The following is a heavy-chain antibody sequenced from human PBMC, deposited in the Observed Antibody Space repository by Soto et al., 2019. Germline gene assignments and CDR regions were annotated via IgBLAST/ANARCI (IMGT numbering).Heavy chain of an antibody. J-gene: IGHJ4*02. CDR3: ARGRGLRFLEWLSPPYYFDY. V-gene: IGHV4-34*01. CDR1: GGSFSGYY. CDR2: INHSGGT. Sequence: QVQLQQWGAGLLKPSETLSLICAVYGGSFSGYYWSWIRQPPGKGLEWIGEINHSGGTNYNPSLKSRVTISVDTSKNQFSLKLSSVTAADTAVYYCARGRGLRFLEWLSPPYYFDYWGQGTLVTVSS. D-gene: IGHD3-3*01.